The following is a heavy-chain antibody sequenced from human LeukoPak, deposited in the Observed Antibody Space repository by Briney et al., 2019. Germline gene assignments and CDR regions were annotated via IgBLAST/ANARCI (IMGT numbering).Heavy chain of an antibody. V-gene: IGHV3-7*04. CDR2: IHPEGNEK. CDR1: GFIFTNFW. CDR3: ARGDAFSGDR. Sequence: GGSLRLSCAVSGFIFTNFWMSWVRQAPGRGLEWVANIHPEGNEKYHVESVKGRFTISRDNTKNLLFLQMNGLRVEDTAVYYCARGDAFSGDRWGQGTLVTVSS. J-gene: IGHJ5*02.